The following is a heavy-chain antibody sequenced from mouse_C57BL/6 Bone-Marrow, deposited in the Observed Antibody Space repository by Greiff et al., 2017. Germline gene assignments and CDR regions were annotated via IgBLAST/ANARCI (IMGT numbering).Heavy chain of an antibody. CDR3: AHLWLRNY. J-gene: IGHJ2*01. D-gene: IGHD2-2*01. Sequence: QVQLQQPGAELVKPGASVKLSCKASGYTFTSYWMQWVKQRPGQGLEWIGEIDPSDSYTTYNQKFKGKATLTVDTSSSTAYMQLSSLTSEDSAVYYVAHLWLRNYWGQGTTLTVSS. V-gene: IGHV1-50*01. CDR2: IDPSDSYT. CDR1: GYTFTSYW.